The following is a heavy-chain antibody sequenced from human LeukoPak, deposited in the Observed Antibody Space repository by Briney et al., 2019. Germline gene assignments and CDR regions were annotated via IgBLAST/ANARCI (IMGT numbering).Heavy chain of an antibody. CDR3: ARGLVHPDY. CDR1: GFTFSDYT. V-gene: IGHV3-21*01. J-gene: IGHJ4*02. CDR2: ISSSSASI. D-gene: IGHD6-19*01. Sequence: GGSLRLSCAASGFTFSDYTINWVRQAPGKGLEWVSSISSSSASISYADSVKGRFTISRDNAKNSLYLQMNSLRAEDTALYYCARGLVHPDYWGQGTLVTVSS.